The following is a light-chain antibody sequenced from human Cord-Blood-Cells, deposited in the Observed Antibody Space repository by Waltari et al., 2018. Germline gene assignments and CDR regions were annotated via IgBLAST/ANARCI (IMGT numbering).Light chain of an antibody. Sequence: QSALTQPASVSGSPGQSITISCTGTSSDVGGYNYVSWYQQHPGKAPKLMIYDGSNRPSGVSNRLSGSKSGNTASLTISGLQAEDEADYYCSSYTSSSTVFGTGTKVTVL. J-gene: IGLJ1*01. CDR2: DGS. V-gene: IGLV2-14*01. CDR1: SSDVGGYNY. CDR3: SSYTSSSTV.